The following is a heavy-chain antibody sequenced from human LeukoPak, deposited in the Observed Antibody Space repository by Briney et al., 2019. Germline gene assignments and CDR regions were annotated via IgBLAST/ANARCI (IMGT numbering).Heavy chain of an antibody. Sequence: GGSLRLSCAASGFALSSYDMHWVRQVSGKGLEWVSAIGHAGDTYYADSVKGRFTISREDAKNDFFLQMSSLRAGDTAVYFCAALGDSIYWGQGTLVTVSS. CDR3: AALGDSIY. CDR2: IGHAGDT. V-gene: IGHV3-13*01. D-gene: IGHD1-26*01. J-gene: IGHJ4*02. CDR1: GFALSSYD.